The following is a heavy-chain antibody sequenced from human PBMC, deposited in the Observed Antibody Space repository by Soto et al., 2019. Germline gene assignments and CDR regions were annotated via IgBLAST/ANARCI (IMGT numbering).Heavy chain of an antibody. D-gene: IGHD4-4*01. CDR1: GGSISSGAYY. Sequence: QVQLQESGPGLVKPSQTLSLTCTVSGGSISSGAYYWSWIRQPPGKGLEWIGYIYYSGNTYYNPSLKSRVTISVDTSKNQFSLKLSSVTAADTAVYYCAGDYSNYFDYWGQGTLVTVSS. CDR2: IYYSGNT. CDR3: AGDYSNYFDY. V-gene: IGHV4-30-4*01. J-gene: IGHJ4*02.